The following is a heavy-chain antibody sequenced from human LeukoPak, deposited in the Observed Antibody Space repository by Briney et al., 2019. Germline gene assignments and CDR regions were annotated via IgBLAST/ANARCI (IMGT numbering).Heavy chain of an antibody. CDR3: ARVDLGGSGYFFDL. J-gene: IGHJ4*02. Sequence: SETLSLTCTVSGGYINSHYRGCIRQPPGKVLEYIGYISYTGSATYSPSLESRVTISIDTSKKQFSLNLRSVNTADTAVYYCARVDLGGSGYFFDLWGQGALVTVSS. CDR1: GGYINSHY. CDR2: ISYTGSA. V-gene: IGHV4-59*11. D-gene: IGHD3-22*01.